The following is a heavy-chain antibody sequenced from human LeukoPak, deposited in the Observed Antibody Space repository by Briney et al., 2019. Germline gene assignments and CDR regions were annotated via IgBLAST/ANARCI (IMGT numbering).Heavy chain of an antibody. V-gene: IGHV4-39*01. CDR3: ARRRTYYYGSGSYYIIDY. D-gene: IGHD3-10*01. Sequence: SETLSLTCTVSGGSISSSSYYWGWIRQPPGKGLEWIGSTYYSGSTYYNPSLKSRVTISVDTSKNQFSLKLSSVTAADTAVYYCARRRTYYYGSGSYYIIDYWGQGTLVTVSS. CDR2: TYYSGST. J-gene: IGHJ4*02. CDR1: GGSISSSSYY.